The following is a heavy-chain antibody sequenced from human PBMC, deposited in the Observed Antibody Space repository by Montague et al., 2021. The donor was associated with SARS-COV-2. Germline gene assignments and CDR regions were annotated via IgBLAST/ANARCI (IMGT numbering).Heavy chain of an antibody. D-gene: IGHD6-13*01. CDR3: ARHWGIAAAGN. CDR2: INYSGIT. Sequence: SETLSLTCSVSGGSITDRTYYCGCIRQSPGTVLELIGAINYSGITYNKSPLKSRVTIFLDTAKNQFSLKMTSVTAADTAVYYCARHWGIAAAGNWGQGTLVTVSS. CDR1: GGSITDRTYY. V-gene: IGHV4-39*01. J-gene: IGHJ4*02.